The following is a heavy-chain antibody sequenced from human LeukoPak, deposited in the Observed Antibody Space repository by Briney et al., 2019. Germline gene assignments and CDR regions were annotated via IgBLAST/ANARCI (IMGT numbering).Heavy chain of an antibody. Sequence: GGSLRLSCAASGFTFSSYGMHWVRQAPGKGLEWVAFIRYDGSNKYYADSVKGRFTISRDNSKNTLYLQMNSLRAEDTAVYYCANPSRRSSSWYFYAFDIWGQGTMVTVSS. V-gene: IGHV3-30*02. D-gene: IGHD6-13*01. CDR1: GFTFSSYG. CDR3: ANPSRRSSSWYFYAFDI. CDR2: IRYDGSNK. J-gene: IGHJ3*02.